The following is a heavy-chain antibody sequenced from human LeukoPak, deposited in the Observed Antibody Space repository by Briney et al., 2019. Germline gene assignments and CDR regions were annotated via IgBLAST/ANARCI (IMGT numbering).Heavy chain of an antibody. CDR2: IYYSGST. V-gene: IGHV4-31*03. CDR1: GGSISSGGYY. CDR3: ARSDRGFGELGSDY. J-gene: IGHJ4*02. Sequence: SETLSLTCTVSGGSISSGGYYWSWIRQHPGKGLEWIGYIYYSGSTYYNPSLKSRVTISVDTSKNQFSLKLSSVTAADTAVYYCARSDRGFGELGSDYWGQGTLVTVSS. D-gene: IGHD3-10*01.